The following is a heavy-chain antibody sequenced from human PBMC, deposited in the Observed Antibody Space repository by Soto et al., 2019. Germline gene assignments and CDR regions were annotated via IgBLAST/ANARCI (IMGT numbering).Heavy chain of an antibody. Sequence: GGSLSLSCAASGFIFSTYGIYWVRQAPGKGLEWVSLVSYDGSEQFYADSAKGRFTISRDNSKSTVYLQMNSLRVEDTAVYYCARVVGDFLTGYYIDYWGHGTLVTVSS. CDR3: ARVVGDFLTGYYIDY. CDR1: GFIFSTYG. D-gene: IGHD3-9*01. CDR2: VSYDGSEQ. V-gene: IGHV3-33*01. J-gene: IGHJ4*01.